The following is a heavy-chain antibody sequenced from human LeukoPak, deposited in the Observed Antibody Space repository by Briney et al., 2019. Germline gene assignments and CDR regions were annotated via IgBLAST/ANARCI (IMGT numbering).Heavy chain of an antibody. J-gene: IGHJ3*02. CDR1: GFTFDDYA. V-gene: IGHV3-9*01. Sequence: GRSLRLPCAASGFTFDDYAMHWVRQAPGKGLEWLSGISWNSGSIGYADSVKGRFTISRDNAKNSLYLQMNSLRAEDTALYYCAKGRVVGGVFDIWGQGTMVTVSS. CDR2: ISWNSGSI. CDR3: AKGRVVGGVFDI. D-gene: IGHD2-15*01.